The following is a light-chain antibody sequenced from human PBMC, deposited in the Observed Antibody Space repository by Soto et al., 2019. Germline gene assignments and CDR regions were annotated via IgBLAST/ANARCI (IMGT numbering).Light chain of an antibody. CDR3: CSSTSSGTQV. Sequence: QSALTQPASVSASPGQSITISCTGSSRDIGCYNYLSWHQRHPGKAPQLIIYEFTNRTSGVSNRFSASKSCNAASLTISGLLADDDADYYCCSSTSSGTQVFGGGTKVTVL. J-gene: IGLJ3*02. CDR2: EFT. V-gene: IGLV2-14*01. CDR1: SRDIGCYNY.